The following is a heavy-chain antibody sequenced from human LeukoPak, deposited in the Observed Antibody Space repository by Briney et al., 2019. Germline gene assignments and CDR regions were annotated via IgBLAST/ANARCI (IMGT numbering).Heavy chain of an antibody. V-gene: IGHV3-21*06. CDR1: GFTFSSYA. D-gene: IGHD3-16*01. J-gene: IGHJ4*02. CDR3: ARGGRRF. CDR2: IGSSGAYI. Sequence: GGSLRLSCAASGFTFSSYAMSWVRQAPGKGLEWVPSIGSSGAYIYYADSVKGRFTISRDNAKNSLYLQMNGLRGDDTAVYYCARGGRRFWGQGTLVTVSS.